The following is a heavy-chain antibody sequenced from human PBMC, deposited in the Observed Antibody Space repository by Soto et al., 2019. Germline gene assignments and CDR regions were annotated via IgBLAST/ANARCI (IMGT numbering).Heavy chain of an antibody. CDR1: GGSISSSDYY. J-gene: IGHJ5*02. CDR3: AGPWGMATGGFDH. Sequence: QLQLQESGPGLVKPSETLSLTCTVSGGSISSSDYYWGWIRQPPGKGLEWIGSIYKGESTYYSQYPKHRAXXSXYXXKNQLSLNLRSLNVADTAVYYCAGPWGMATGGFDHWGQGTLVTVTS. V-gene: IGHV4-39*01. CDR2: IYKGEST. D-gene: IGHD3-16*01.